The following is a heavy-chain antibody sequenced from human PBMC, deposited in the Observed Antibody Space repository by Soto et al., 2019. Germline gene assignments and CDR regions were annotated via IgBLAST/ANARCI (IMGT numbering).Heavy chain of an antibody. Sequence: SETLSLTCAVYGGSFSGYYWSWIRQPPGKGLEWIGEINHSGSTNYNPSLKNRVTISVDTSKNQFSLKLSSVTAADTAVYYCARAQPMVRGVVDWYGMDVWGQGTTVTVSS. CDR3: ARAQPMVRGVVDWYGMDV. CDR1: GGSFSGYY. V-gene: IGHV4-34*01. J-gene: IGHJ6*02. D-gene: IGHD3-10*01. CDR2: INHSGST.